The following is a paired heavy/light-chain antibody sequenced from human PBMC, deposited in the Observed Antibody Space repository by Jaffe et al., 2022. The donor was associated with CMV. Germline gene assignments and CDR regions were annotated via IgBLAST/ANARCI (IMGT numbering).Heavy chain of an antibody. CDR2: IFFRGNT. V-gene: IGHV4-31*03. J-gene: IGHJ5*01. CDR3: ARHNILGYCSGVSCDSSWFDS. D-gene: IGHD2-15*01. CDR1: GGSISSGLYY. Sequence: QVQLQESGPGLVKPSQTLSLTCSVSGGSISSGLYYWSWIRQHPGKGLEWIGYIFFRGNTYYNPSLKSRLTISVDTSKNQFSLKLTSVTAADTAVYYCARHNILGYCSGVSCDSSWFDSWGQGTLVTVSS.
Light chain of an antibody. CDR3: QQYGPSPQV. CDR2: GAS. V-gene: IGKV3-20*01. Sequence: EIVLTQSPGTLSLSPGERATLSCRASQSVRNNYLAWYQHKPGQAPRLLIYGASSRATGIPDRFSGSGSGTDFTLTISRLEPEDFAVYYCQQYGPSPQVFGQGTKLEI. CDR1: QSVRNNY. J-gene: IGKJ2*01.